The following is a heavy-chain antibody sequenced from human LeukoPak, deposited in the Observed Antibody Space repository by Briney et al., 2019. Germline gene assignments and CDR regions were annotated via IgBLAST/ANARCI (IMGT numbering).Heavy chain of an antibody. J-gene: IGHJ4*02. V-gene: IGHV1-2*04. CDR1: GYTFSGYY. CDR2: INPNGDGT. CDR3: ATGDYFDY. Sequence: APVKVSCKASGYTFSGYYVHWVRQAPGQGLEWMGRINPNGDGTNYAQKFQGWVTMTRDTSMSTAYMELSRLSSDDTAVYYCATGDYFDYWGQGTLVTVSS.